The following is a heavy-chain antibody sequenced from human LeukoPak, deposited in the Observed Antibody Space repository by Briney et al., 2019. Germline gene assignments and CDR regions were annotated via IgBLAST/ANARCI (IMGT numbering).Heavy chain of an antibody. J-gene: IGHJ4*02. Sequence: PPETLSLTCTVSGGSISSSSYYWGCIRQPPGKGLEWIGSIYYSGSTYYNPSLKSRVTISVDTSKNQFSLKLSSVTAADTAVYYCARDRVGARPFFYWGQGTLVTVSS. D-gene: IGHD1-26*01. CDR2: IYYSGST. V-gene: IGHV4-39*07. CDR1: GGSISSSSYY. CDR3: ARDRVGARPFFY.